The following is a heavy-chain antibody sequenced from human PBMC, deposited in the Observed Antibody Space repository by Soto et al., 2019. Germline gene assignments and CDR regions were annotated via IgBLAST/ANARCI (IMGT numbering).Heavy chain of an antibody. CDR1: GFTFGSYA. D-gene: IGHD5-12*01. CDR2: ISRNGGST. J-gene: IGHJ4*02. V-gene: IGHV3-64D*06. Sequence: PGGSLRLSCSASGFTFGSYAMHWVRQPTGKGLEYVSAISRNGGSTYYADSVKGRITISRDNCKNTLYLQMSSLRAEDMAVYYCVKMGASCSYEFDYWGQGTLVTVSS. CDR3: VKMGASCSYEFDY.